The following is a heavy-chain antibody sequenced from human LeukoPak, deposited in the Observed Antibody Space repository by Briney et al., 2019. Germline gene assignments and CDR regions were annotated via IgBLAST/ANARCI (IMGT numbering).Heavy chain of an antibody. CDR2: IYPGDSDT. CDR3: ARASTLDY. CDR1: GYNFPSYW. Sequence: GESLKISFKGSGYNFPSYWIGWVRQLPGKGLEWVGIIYPGDSDTRYSPSFQGQVTISVDRSITTAYLQWNSLRASDTAIYYCARASTLDYWGQGTLVTVSS. J-gene: IGHJ4*02. D-gene: IGHD1-1*01. V-gene: IGHV5-51*01.